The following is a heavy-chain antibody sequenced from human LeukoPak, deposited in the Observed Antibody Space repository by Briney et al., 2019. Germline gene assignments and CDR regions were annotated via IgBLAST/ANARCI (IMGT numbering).Heavy chain of an antibody. CDR2: ISFDGSNK. CDR1: GFTFSSSG. V-gene: IGHV3-30*18. D-gene: IGHD1-26*01. CDR3: AKDRPYSGRSLIDY. Sequence: GGSLRLSCAASGFTFSSSGIHWVRQAPGKGLEWVAVISFDGSNKHYAESVKGRFTISRDNSKNTLFLQMNSLRAEDTAVYYCAKDRPYSGRSLIDYWGQGTLVAVSS. J-gene: IGHJ4*02.